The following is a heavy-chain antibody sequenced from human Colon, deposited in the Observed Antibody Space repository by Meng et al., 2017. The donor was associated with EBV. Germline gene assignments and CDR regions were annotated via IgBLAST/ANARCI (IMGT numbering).Heavy chain of an antibody. CDR2: IYYIGGT. J-gene: IGHJ5*02. D-gene: IGHD3-10*01. CDR1: GDSVATGRYY. Sequence: QVQLQESGPGLVKPSETLSLTCTVSGDSVATGRYYWSWIRQPPGKGLEWIAYIYYIGGTNYSPSLKSRLTISLDTSKNQFSLSLRSVTAADTAVYYCARVSGRSFDPWGQGTLVTVSS. V-gene: IGHV4-61*01. CDR3: ARVSGRSFDP.